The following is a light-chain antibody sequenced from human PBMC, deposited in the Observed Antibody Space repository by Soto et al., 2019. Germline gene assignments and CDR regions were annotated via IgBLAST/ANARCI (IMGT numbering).Light chain of an antibody. CDR1: QSISSW. V-gene: IGKV1-5*03. J-gene: IGKJ1*01. CDR2: KAS. Sequence: DIKMTQSPSTLSVSVGDRVTITCRASQSISSWLAWYQQKPGKAPKLLIYKASSLESGVPSRFSGIGSGTEFTLTISSMKPDDFATYYCQQYNSLWTFGQGTKVDIK. CDR3: QQYNSLWT.